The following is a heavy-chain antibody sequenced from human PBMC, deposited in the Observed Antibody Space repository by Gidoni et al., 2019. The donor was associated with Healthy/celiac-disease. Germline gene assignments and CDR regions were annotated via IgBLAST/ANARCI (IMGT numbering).Heavy chain of an antibody. Sequence: SYGMHWVRQAPGKGLEWVAVIWYDGSNKYYADSVKGRFTISRDNSKNTLYLQMNSLRAEDTAVYYCARDLVQRYYYDSSGYYYYGMDVWGQGTTDTVSS. D-gene: IGHD3-22*01. J-gene: IGHJ6*02. CDR3: ARDLVQRYYYDSSGYYYYGMDV. V-gene: IGHV3-33*01. CDR2: IWYDGSNK. CDR1: SYG.